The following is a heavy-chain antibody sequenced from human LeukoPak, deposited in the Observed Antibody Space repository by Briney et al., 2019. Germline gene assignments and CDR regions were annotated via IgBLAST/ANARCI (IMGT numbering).Heavy chain of an antibody. CDR1: GYTLTELS. Sequence: ASVKVSCKVSGYTLTELSMHWVRQAPGKGLEWMGGFDPEDGETIYAQKFQGRVTMTEDTSTSTAYMELRSLRSDDTAVYYCASGEGGSSSWGQGTLVTVSS. V-gene: IGHV1-24*01. CDR3: ASGEGGSSS. D-gene: IGHD6-13*01. J-gene: IGHJ4*02. CDR2: FDPEDGET.